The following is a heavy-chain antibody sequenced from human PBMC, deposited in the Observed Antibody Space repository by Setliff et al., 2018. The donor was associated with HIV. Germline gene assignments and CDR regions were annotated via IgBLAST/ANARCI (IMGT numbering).Heavy chain of an antibody. D-gene: IGHD3-22*01. V-gene: IGHV4-34*01. Sequence: PSETLSLTCAVFGGSFTDIGGSFTDYYWIWIRQPPGKGLEWIGEINHSGSTHYNPPLKSRFTISVDTSKNQFSLKLSSVTAADTAVYYCARGPGHDSSGYYYDYYYMDVWGKGTTVTVS. CDR3: ARGPGHDSSGYYYDYYYMDV. CDR1: GGSFTDIGGSFTDYY. J-gene: IGHJ6*03. CDR2: INHSGST.